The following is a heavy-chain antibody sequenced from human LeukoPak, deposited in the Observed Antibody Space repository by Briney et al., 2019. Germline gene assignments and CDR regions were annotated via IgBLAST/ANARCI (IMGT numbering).Heavy chain of an antibody. CDR1: GGSFSGYY. D-gene: IGHD6-19*01. J-gene: IGHJ6*02. CDR2: INHSGST. V-gene: IGHV4-34*01. Sequence: SETLSLTCAVYGGSFSGYYWSWIRQPPGKGLEWIGEINHSGSTNHNPSLKSRVTISVDTSKNQFSLKLSSVTAADTAVYYCARDEIAVAGTSDYYYYYGMDVWGQGTTVTVSS. CDR3: ARDEIAVAGTSDYYYYYGMDV.